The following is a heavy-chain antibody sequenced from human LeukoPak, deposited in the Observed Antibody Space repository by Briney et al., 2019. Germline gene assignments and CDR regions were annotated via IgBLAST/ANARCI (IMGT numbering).Heavy chain of an antibody. CDR2: IYYSGST. J-gene: IGHJ4*02. CDR1: GGSISSYY. D-gene: IGHD3-22*01. V-gene: IGHV4-59*08. Sequence: SETLSLTCTVSGGSISSYYWSWIRQPPGKGLEWIAYIYYSGSTNYNPSLKSRVTISVDTSKNQFSLKLSSVTAADTAVYYCARTDYDSSGYCDYWGQGTLVTVSS. CDR3: ARTDYDSSGYCDY.